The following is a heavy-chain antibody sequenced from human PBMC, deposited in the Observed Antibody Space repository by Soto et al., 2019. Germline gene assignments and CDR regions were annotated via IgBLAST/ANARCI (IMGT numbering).Heavy chain of an antibody. V-gene: IGHV4-59*01. CDR2: NYYSGST. D-gene: IGHD6-13*01. CDR1: GGSISSYY. CDR3: ARDKAAAGNGSYYYYGMDV. Sequence: LSLTFTVSGGSISSYYWSWIRQPPGKGLEWIGYNYYSGSTNYNPSLKSRVTISVDTSKNQFSLKLSSVTAADAAVYYCARDKAAAGNGSYYYYGMDVWGQGTTVTVSS. J-gene: IGHJ6*02.